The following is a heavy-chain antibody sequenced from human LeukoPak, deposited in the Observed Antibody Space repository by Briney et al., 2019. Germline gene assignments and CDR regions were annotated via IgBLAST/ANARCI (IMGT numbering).Heavy chain of an antibody. CDR2: ISGSGGST. Sequence: GGSLRLSCAASGFTFDTYWMSWVRQAPGKGREWVSAISGSGGSTYYADSVKGRFTISRDNSKNTLYLQMNSLRAEDTAVYYCAIRVPAKDAFDIWGQGTMVTVSS. D-gene: IGHD6-25*01. V-gene: IGHV3-23*01. CDR1: GFTFDTYW. J-gene: IGHJ3*02. CDR3: AIRVPAKDAFDI.